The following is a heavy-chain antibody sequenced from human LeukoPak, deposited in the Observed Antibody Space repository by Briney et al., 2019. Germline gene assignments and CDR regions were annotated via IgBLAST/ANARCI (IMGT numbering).Heavy chain of an antibody. D-gene: IGHD1-1*01. V-gene: IGHV1-2*02. CDR2: INPNSGGT. Sequence: ASVKVSCKASGYTFTGYYMHWVRQAPGQGLEWMGWINPNSGGTNYAQKFQGRVTMTRDTSISTAYMELSRLRPDDTAVYYCARELGTTGTTLHWYFDLWGRGTLVTVSS. CDR3: ARELGTTGTTLHWYFDL. J-gene: IGHJ2*01. CDR1: GYTFTGYY.